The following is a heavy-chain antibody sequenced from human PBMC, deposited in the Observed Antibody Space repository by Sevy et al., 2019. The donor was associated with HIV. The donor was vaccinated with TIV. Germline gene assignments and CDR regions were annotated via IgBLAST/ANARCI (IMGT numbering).Heavy chain of an antibody. J-gene: IGHJ3*02. CDR3: TLRSCEPLSHDAFDI. CDR1: GFTFGDYA. CDR2: IRSKAYGGTT. Sequence: CLRLSCTASGFTFGDYAMSWFRQAPGKGLEWVGFIRSKAYGGTTEYAASVKGRFTISRDDSKSIAYLQMNSLKTEDTAVYYCTLRSCEPLSHDAFDIWGQGTMVTVSS. V-gene: IGHV3-49*03.